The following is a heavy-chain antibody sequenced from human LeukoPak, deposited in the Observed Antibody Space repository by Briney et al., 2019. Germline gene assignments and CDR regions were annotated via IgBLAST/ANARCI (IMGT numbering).Heavy chain of an antibody. Sequence: ETLSLTCTVSGGSISSSSCYWGWVRQAPGKGLEWVSSISSSSSYIYYADSVKGRFTISRDNAKNSLYLQMNSLRAEDTAVYFCARDVQVATIYPLDYWGQGTLVTVSS. CDR2: ISSSSSYI. D-gene: IGHD5-12*01. CDR3: ARDVQVATIYPLDY. CDR1: GGSISSSSCY. V-gene: IGHV3-21*01. J-gene: IGHJ4*02.